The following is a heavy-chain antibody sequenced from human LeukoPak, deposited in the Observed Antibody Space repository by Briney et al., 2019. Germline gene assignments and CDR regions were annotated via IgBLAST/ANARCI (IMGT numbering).Heavy chain of an antibody. Sequence: SETLSLTCTVSGGSISSYYWSWIRQPPGKGLEWIGYIYYSGSTNYNPSLKSRVTISVDTSKNQFSLKLSSVTAADTAVYYCARYYYDSSGFDWYFDLWGRGTLVTVSS. CDR3: ARYYYDSSGFDWYFDL. CDR2: IYYSGST. CDR1: GGSISSYY. D-gene: IGHD3-22*01. V-gene: IGHV4-59*01. J-gene: IGHJ2*01.